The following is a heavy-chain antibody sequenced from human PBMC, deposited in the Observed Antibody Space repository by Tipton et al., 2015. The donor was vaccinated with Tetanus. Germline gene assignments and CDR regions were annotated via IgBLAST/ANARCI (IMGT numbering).Heavy chain of an antibody. Sequence: LRLSCAASGFTFSSYSMNWVRQPPGKGLEWIGEINHSGSTNYNPSLKSRVTISVDTSKNQFSLKLSSVTAADTAVYYCARVRTRRITMVRGVSGMDVWGQGTTVTVSS. CDR2: INHSGST. CDR3: ARVRTRRITMVRGVSGMDV. CDR1: GFTFSSYS. J-gene: IGHJ6*02. V-gene: IGHV4-34*01. D-gene: IGHD3-10*01.